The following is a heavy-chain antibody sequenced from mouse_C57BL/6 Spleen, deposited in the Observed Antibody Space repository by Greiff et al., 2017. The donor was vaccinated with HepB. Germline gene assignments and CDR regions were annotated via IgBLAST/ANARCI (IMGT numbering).Heavy chain of an antibody. V-gene: IGHV1-64*01. Sequence: QVQLQQPGAELVKPGASVKLSCKASGYTFTSYWMHWVKQRPGQGLEWIGMIHPNSGSTNYNEKFKSKATLTVDKSSSTAYMQLSSLTSEDSAVYYCARSPYYYGSSNWYFDVLGTGTTVTVSS. J-gene: IGHJ1*03. CDR2: IHPNSGST. D-gene: IGHD1-1*01. CDR1: GYTFTSYW. CDR3: ARSPYYYGSSNWYFDV.